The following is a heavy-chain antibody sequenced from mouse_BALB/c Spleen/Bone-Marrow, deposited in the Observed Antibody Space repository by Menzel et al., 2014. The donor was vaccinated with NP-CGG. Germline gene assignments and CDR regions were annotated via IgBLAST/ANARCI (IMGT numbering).Heavy chain of an antibody. D-gene: IGHD1-1*01. CDR3: ARGVLLLGY. CDR1: SYTFTDYA. CDR2: ISTYYGNT. V-gene: IGHV1-67*01. J-gene: IGHJ4*01. Sequence: QVQLQQSGPELVRPGVSVKISCKGSSYTFTDYAMHWVKQSHAKSLEWIGVISTYYGNTNYNQKFKGKATMTVDKSSSTAYMELARLTSEDSAVYYCARGVLLLGYWGQGTSVTVSS.